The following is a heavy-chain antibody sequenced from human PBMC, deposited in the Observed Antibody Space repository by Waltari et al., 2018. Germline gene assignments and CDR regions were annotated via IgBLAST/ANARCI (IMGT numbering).Heavy chain of an antibody. V-gene: IGHV5-10-1*03. CDR1: GYIFSNYW. CDR2: IDPSDSYI. D-gene: IGHD3-3*02. Sequence: EVQFVQSGAEVKKPGESLRISCQVSGYIFSNYWISWVRQRPGKGLEWMGRIDPSDSYIDYSPSFEGHVTISTDRSITTAYLQWSSLRASDSAMYYCARHISGNRYAIDYWGQGTLVTVSS. CDR3: ARHISGNRYAIDY. J-gene: IGHJ4*02.